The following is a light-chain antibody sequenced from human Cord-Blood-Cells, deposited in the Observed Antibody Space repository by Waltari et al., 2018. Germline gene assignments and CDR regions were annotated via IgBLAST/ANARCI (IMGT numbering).Light chain of an antibody. Sequence: DIQMTQSPSSLSASVGDRVTITCRASQSISSYLNWYQQKPGKAPKLLISAASSLQSVVPSRLCGSWSGTDFTLTISSLQPQDYATYYWQQSYSTPPITCGGGTKVEIK. CDR1: QSISSY. CDR3: QQSYSTPPIT. V-gene: IGKV1-39*01. CDR2: AAS. J-gene: IGKJ4*01.